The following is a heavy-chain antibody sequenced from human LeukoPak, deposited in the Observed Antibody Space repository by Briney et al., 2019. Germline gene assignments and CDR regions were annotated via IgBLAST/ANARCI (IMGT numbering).Heavy chain of an antibody. V-gene: IGHV3-21*01. Sequence: GGSLRLFCAASGFTFSNYDMHWVRQAPGKGLEWVSAISSSSSYIYYADLIKGRFTISRDNAENSLYLQMNSLRAVDTAVYFCARGEEKATITALDSWGQGTLVTVSS. D-gene: IGHD5-24*01. J-gene: IGHJ4*02. CDR3: ARGEEKATITALDS. CDR2: ISSSSSYI. CDR1: GFTFSNYD.